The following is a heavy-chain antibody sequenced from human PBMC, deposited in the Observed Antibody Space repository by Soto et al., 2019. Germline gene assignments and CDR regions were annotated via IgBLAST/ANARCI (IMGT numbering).Heavy chain of an antibody. V-gene: IGHV1-8*01. CDR1: GYTFTSYA. CDR2: MNPNSGNT. D-gene: IGHD3-3*01. CDR3: ARGLEWSWSLDP. J-gene: IGHJ5*02. Sequence: GASVKVSCKASGYTFTSYAITWVRQATGQGLEWMGWMNPNSGNTGYAQKFQGRVTMTRNTSISTAYMELSSLRSEDTAMYYCARGLEWSWSLDPWGQGTLVTSPQ.